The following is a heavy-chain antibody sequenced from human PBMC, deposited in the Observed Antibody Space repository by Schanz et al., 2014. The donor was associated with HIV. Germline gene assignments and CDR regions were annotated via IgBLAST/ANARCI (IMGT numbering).Heavy chain of an antibody. CDR2: MNPNSGNT. J-gene: IGHJ4*02. CDR1: GYPFTPSD. D-gene: IGHD2-8*01. Sequence: QVQLVQSGAEVKKPGSSVKVSCEASGYPFTPSDINWVRQATGQGLEWMGWMNPNSGNTGYAQKFQGRVTLTSTTSISTAYMELSSLTSEDTAVYYCARGARDCTNGVCGGYYFDYWGQGTLVTVSS. V-gene: IGHV1-8*01. CDR3: ARGARDCTNGVCGGYYFDY.